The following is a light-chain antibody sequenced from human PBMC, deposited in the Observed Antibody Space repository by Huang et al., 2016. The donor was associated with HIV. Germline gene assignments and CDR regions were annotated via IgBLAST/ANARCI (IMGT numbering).Light chain of an antibody. CDR2: GAS. Sequence: EIVMTQSPATLSVSPGERATLSCRASQSVSSNLAWYQQRPGQAPRLLIYGASTRATGSPARFSGSGSGTEFTLTISSLQSEDFAVYYCQQYNKWPRTFGQGTKVEIK. J-gene: IGKJ1*01. V-gene: IGKV3-15*01. CDR1: QSVSSN. CDR3: QQYNKWPRT.